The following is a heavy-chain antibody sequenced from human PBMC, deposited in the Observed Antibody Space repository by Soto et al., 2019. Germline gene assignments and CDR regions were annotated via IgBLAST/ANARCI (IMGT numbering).Heavy chain of an antibody. V-gene: IGHV4-4*07. J-gene: IGHJ5*02. Sequence: SQRLSLTCTLAAGCICGNSWNWVRQPPGKGLGWIRRIFANGHTDYNPSLKSRVTMSVDASKNQFSLRLTSMTAADTAVYYCVASLAASGLNWLDPWGRGTLVTVS. D-gene: IGHD6-13*01. CDR1: AGCICGNS. CDR3: VASLAASGLNWLDP. CDR2: IFANGHT.